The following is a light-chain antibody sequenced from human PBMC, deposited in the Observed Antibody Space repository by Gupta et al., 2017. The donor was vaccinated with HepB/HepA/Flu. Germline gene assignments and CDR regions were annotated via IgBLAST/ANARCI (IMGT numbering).Light chain of an antibody. CDR2: DVS. CDR3: GSYTRTSTLV. Sequence: QSALTQPASVSGSPGQSITISCAGPSSDVGGYNSVSWYQQHPGKAPKLLIYDVSDRPSGASNRFSGSKSGNTASLTISGLQDEDEADYYCGSYTRTSTLVFGGGTKLTVL. V-gene: IGLV2-14*01. J-gene: IGLJ2*01. CDR1: SSDVGGYNS.